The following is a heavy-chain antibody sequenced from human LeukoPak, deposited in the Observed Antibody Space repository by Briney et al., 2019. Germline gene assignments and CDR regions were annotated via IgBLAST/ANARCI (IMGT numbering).Heavy chain of an antibody. CDR2: IKSTTGGRTV. V-gene: IGHV3-15*01. Sequence: GSLTLSCAASGFTFSNACMSWLRQAPEKGLEWVGRIKSTTGGRTVDYTATVRGRLTVSRHDSQTTLYLQMNSLKTEDTGVYYCTTSYSYGSENNWGYWGQGTLVTVSS. D-gene: IGHD3-10*01. J-gene: IGHJ4*02. CDR3: TTSYSYGSENNWGY. CDR1: GFTFSNAC.